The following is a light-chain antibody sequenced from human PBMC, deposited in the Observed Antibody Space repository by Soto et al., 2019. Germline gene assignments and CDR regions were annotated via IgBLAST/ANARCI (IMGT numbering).Light chain of an antibody. CDR2: DAS. Sequence: DIQMTQSPSTLSASVGDRVTITCRASQSISRGLAWYQQKPGKAPKLLIYDASSLESGVPSRFSGSGSGTEFTLTISSLQPDDFATYYCQQYNSYLWTFGQGTKVEIK. CDR3: QQYNSYLWT. V-gene: IGKV1-5*01. J-gene: IGKJ1*01. CDR1: QSISRG.